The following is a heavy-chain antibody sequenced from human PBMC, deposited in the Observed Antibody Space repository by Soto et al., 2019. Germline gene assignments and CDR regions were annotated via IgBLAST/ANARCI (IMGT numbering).Heavy chain of an antibody. J-gene: IGHJ4*02. V-gene: IGHV4-34*01. CDR2: INHSGST. Sequence: PSETLSLTCAVYGGSFSGYYWSWIRQPPGKGLEWIGEINHSGSTNYNPSLKSRVTISVDTSKNQFSLKLSSVTAADTAVYYCARDRVLAYFDYWGQGTLVTVSS. CDR1: GGSFSGYY. CDR3: ARDRVLAYFDY. D-gene: IGHD3-16*02.